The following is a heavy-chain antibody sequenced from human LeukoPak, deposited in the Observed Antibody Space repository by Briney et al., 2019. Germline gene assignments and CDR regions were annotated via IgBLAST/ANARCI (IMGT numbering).Heavy chain of an antibody. CDR1: GGSISSYS. V-gene: IGHV4-30-2*01. Sequence: PSETLSLTCTVSGGSISSYSWSWIRQPPGKGLEWIGYIYHSGSTYYNPSLKSRVTISVDRSKNQFSLKLSSVTAADTAVYYCAREGYTYNWFDPWGQGTLVTVSS. CDR3: AREGYTYNWFDP. CDR2: IYHSGST. D-gene: IGHD5-24*01. J-gene: IGHJ5*02.